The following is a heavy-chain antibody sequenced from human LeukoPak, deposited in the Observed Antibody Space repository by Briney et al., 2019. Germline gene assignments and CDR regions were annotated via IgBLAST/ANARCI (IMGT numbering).Heavy chain of an antibody. D-gene: IGHD3-22*01. J-gene: IGHJ4*02. Sequence: GGSLRLSCAASGFTFSSYSMNWVRQAPGKGLEWVSSISSSSSYIYYADSVKGRFTISRDNAKNSLYLQMNSLRAEDTAVYYCARAGIHYYDSSGYYKDYWGQGTLVTVSS. CDR3: ARAGIHYYDSSGYYKDY. V-gene: IGHV3-21*01. CDR1: GFTFSSYS. CDR2: ISSSSSYI.